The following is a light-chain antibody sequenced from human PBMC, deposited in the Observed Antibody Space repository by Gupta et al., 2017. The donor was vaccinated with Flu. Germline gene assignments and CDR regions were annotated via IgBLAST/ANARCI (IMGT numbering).Light chain of an antibody. J-gene: IGKJ2*01. Sequence: DIQMTQSPSSLSASVGDRVTITCQASQDINNYLNWYQQKPGKAPKLLIYDASNLETGVPSRFSGSGSGTDFTFTISSLQPEDIATYYCQQNVNLPYTFGQGTKLEIK. CDR1: QDINNY. CDR2: DAS. V-gene: IGKV1-33*01. CDR3: QQNVNLPYT.